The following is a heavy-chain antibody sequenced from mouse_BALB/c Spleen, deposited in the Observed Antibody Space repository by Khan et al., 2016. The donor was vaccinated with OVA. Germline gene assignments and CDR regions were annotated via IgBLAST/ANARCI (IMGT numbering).Heavy chain of an antibody. CDR2: INPPHGDA. Sequence: VQLKESGTELVRPGASVKLSCTASGFNIHDTYIHWIKQSPEQGLKWIGRINPPHGDANYDPKFQDTATLLSDTFSNTAYLQISSMTSEDTAVYYCATPYDNPFTYWGQGTLVTVSA. D-gene: IGHD2-1*01. CDR1: GFNIHDTY. CDR3: ATPYDNPFTY. J-gene: IGHJ3*01. V-gene: IGHV14-3*02.